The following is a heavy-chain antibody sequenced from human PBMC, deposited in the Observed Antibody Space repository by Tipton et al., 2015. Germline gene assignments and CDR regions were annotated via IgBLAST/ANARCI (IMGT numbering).Heavy chain of an antibody. CDR1: GYTFSDKY. D-gene: IGHD3-16*02. CDR2: MSYDGSNK. V-gene: IGHV3-30*18. J-gene: IGHJ6*02. CDR3: AKDRPHYDFVRGTYRFSGGSGMDV. Sequence: QLVQSGAELKKPGASVKVSCKASGYTFSDKYIHWVRQAPGKGLEWVAVMSYDGSNKYYADSVKGRFTISRDNYKNTLYLQMKSLRAEDTAVYYCAKDRPHYDFVRGTYRFSGGSGMDVWGQGTTVTVSS.